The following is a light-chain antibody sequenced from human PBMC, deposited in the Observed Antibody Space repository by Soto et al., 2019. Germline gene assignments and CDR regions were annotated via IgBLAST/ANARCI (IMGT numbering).Light chain of an antibody. Sequence: ESVSTQSPRTLSLCPGKRAALPCRASQSVSNNYLAWYQQKPGQAPRLLIYGASNRATGIPDRFSGSGSGTDFTLTISRLEPEDFAVYYCQQYGSSGTFGQGTKVDIK. V-gene: IGKV3-20*01. CDR3: QQYGSSGT. CDR1: QSVSNNY. CDR2: GAS. J-gene: IGKJ1*01.